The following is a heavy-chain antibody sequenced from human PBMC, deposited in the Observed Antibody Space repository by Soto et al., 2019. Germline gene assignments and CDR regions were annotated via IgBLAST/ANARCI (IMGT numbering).Heavy chain of an antibody. J-gene: IGHJ6*03. CDR3: ARGPRRNNYYYYYYMDV. V-gene: IGHV4-34*01. CDR1: GGSFSGYY. CDR2: INHSGST. Sequence: SETLSLTCAVYGGSFSGYYWSWIRQPPGKGLEWIGEINHSGSTNYNPSLKSRVTISVDTSKNQFSLKLSSVTAADTAVYYCARGPRRNNYYYYYYMDVWGKGTTVTVSS.